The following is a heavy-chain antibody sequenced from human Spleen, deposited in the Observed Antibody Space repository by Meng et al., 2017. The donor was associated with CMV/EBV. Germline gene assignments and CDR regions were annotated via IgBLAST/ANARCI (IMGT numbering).Heavy chain of an antibody. CDR1: GFTFSRYG. Sequence: GESLKISCEASGFTFSRYGMHWLRQAPGKGLEWVAFIWHDGSHKYYSESVKGRFAMSRDNSENTLYLQMNSLRAEDTAVYYCARALPGEYCSSTSCYTGLRGMDVWGQGTTVTVSS. CDR2: IWHDGSHK. D-gene: IGHD2-2*02. V-gene: IGHV3-33*01. J-gene: IGHJ6*02. CDR3: ARALPGEYCSSTSCYTGLRGMDV.